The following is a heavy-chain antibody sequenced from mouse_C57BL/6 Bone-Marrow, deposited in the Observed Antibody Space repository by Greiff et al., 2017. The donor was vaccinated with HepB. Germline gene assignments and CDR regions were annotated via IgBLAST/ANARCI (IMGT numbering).Heavy chain of an antibody. V-gene: IGHV5-17*01. CDR2: ISSGSSTI. CDR3: ARRGVITTLYYYAMDY. CDR1: GFTFSDYG. Sequence: EVKLVESGGGLVKPGGSLELSCAASGFTFSDYGMHWVRQAPEKGLEWVAYISSGSSTIYYADTVKGRFTISRDNAKNTLFLQMTSLRSEDTAMYYCARRGVITTLYYYAMDYWGQGTSVTVSS. D-gene: IGHD1-1*01. J-gene: IGHJ4*01.